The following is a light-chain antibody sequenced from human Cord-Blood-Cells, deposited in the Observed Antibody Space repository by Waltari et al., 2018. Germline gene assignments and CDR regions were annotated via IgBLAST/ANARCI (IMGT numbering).Light chain of an antibody. CDR2: DVR. J-gene: IGLJ3*02. CDR3: SSYTSSSTRV. V-gene: IGLV2-14*03. Sequence: SALTKPASVSGSPGQPSTISCRGTSSDVGGYDYVSWYQQHPGKAPNLMIYDVRNRPSGVSTRFSGSKSGNTASLTISGLQAEDEADYYCSSYTSSSTRVFGGGTKLTVL. CDR1: SSDVGGYDY.